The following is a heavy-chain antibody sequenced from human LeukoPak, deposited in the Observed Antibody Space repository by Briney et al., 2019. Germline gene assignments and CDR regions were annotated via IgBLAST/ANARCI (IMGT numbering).Heavy chain of an antibody. Sequence: PGGSLRLSCAASGFTFSSYAMSWVRQAPGKGLEWVSAISGSGGSTYYADSVKGRFTISRDNSKNTIYLQMNSLTAEDTAVCYCAKGGGRYFEWLFLLFCDYWGEGTLVTVSS. J-gene: IGHJ4*02. CDR2: ISGSGGST. V-gene: IGHV3-23*01. CDR3: AKGGGRYFEWLFLLFCDY. CDR1: GFTFSSYA. D-gene: IGHD3-9*01.